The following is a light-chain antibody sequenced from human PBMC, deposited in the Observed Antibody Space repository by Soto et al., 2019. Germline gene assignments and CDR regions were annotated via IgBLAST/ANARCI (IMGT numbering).Light chain of an antibody. V-gene: IGKV3-11*01. CDR1: QSVSSY. CDR3: QQRSNWLYT. CDR2: DAS. J-gene: IGKJ2*01. Sequence: EIVLTQSPATLSLSPGERATLSGRASQSVSSYLAWYQQKPGQAPRLLIYDASNRATGIPPRFSGSGSGTDFTLTISSLEPEDFAVYYCQQRSNWLYTFGQGTKLEIK.